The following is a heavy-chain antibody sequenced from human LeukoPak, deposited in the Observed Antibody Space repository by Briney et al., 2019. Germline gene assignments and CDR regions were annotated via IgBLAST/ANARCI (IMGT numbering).Heavy chain of an antibody. CDR1: GFTFSSYS. D-gene: IGHD2-2*01. CDR3: ARDLGCSSTRCFRGPYYYYYLDV. CDR2: ISSSSSTI. V-gene: IGHV3-48*04. Sequence: PGGSLRLSCAASGFTFSSYSMNWVRQAPGKGLEWVSYISSSSSTIYYADSVKGRFTISRDNARNSLYLQMNSLRAEDTAVYYCARDLGCSSTRCFRGPYYYYYLDVWGKGTTVTVSS. J-gene: IGHJ6*03.